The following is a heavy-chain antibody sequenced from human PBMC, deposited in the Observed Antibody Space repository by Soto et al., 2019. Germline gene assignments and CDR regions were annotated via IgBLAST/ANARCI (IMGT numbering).Heavy chain of an antibody. V-gene: IGHV3-33*01. J-gene: IGHJ6*04. D-gene: IGHD2-15*01. CDR3: ARDNVLCDGGRCYGIPLDV. CDR1: GSIFRGYG. Sequence: GGSLRLSCAASGSIFRGYGMHWVRQAPGKGLEWVAVIRYDGSNINYADSVMGRFTISRDNSKNTLYLEMNSLRAEDTAVYYCARDNVLCDGGRCYGIPLDVWGKGTTVTVSS. CDR2: IRYDGSNI.